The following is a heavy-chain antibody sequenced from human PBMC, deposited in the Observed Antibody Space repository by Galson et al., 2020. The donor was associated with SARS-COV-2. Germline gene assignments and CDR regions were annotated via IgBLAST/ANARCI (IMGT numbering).Heavy chain of an antibody. V-gene: IGHV3-30-3*01. CDR1: GFNFSGYA. CDR2: ISYDGSNK. CDR3: ARGNYDYVWGSYRYGI. Sequence: TGGSLRLSCAASGFNFSGYAMHWVRQAPGKGLEWVAVISYDGSNKYYADSVKGRFTISRDNSKNTLYLQMNSLRAEDTAVYYCARGNYDYVWGSYRYGIWGQGTMVTVSS. D-gene: IGHD3-16*02. J-gene: IGHJ3*02.